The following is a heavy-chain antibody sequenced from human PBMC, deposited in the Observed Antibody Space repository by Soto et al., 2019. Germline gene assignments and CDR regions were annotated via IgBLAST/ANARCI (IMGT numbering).Heavy chain of an antibody. CDR2: ISYDGSNK. CDR3: AKGVNSVGPLSIFAF. J-gene: IGHJ4*02. CDR1: GFTFSSYA. V-gene: IGHV3-30-3*01. D-gene: IGHD3-3*02. Sequence: GGSLRLSCAASGFTFSSYAMHWVRQAPGKGLEWVAVISYDGSNKYYADSVKGRFTISRDNSKNTLYLQMNSLGAEDTAVYYWAKGVNSVGPLSIFAFWGRGTLVPVSA.